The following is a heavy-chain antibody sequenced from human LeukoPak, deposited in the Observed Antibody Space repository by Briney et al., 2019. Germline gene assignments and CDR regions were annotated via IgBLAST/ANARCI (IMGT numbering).Heavy chain of an antibody. CDR1: GFTFSSYA. CDR3: AKVMKLGMYAETGYFDY. D-gene: IGHD7-27*01. CDR2: ISGSGGST. Sequence: PGGSLRLSCAASGFTFSSYAMSWVRQAPGKGLEWVSAISGSGGSTYYADSVKGRFTISRDNSKNTLYLQMNSLRAEDTAVYYCAKVMKLGMYAETGYFDYWGQGTLVTVSS. V-gene: IGHV3-23*01. J-gene: IGHJ4*02.